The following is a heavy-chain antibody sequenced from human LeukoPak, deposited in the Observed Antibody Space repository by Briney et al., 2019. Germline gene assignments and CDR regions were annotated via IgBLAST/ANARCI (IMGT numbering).Heavy chain of an antibody. CDR1: GGSISSGGYY. J-gene: IGHJ6*02. CDR2: IYHSGST. Sequence: SETLSLTCTVSGGSISSGGYYWSWIRQPPGKGLEWIGYIYHSGSTNYNPSLKSRVTISVDKSKNQFSLKLSSVTAADTAVYYCARVPHQRGVIITRRLGYYGMDVWGQGTTVTVSS. V-gene: IGHV4-30-2*01. CDR3: ARVPHQRGVIITRRLGYYGMDV. D-gene: IGHD3-10*01.